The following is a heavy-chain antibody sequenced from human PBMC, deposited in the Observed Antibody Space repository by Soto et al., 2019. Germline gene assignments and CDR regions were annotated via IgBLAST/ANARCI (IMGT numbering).Heavy chain of an antibody. Sequence: GGSLRLSCAASGFTFSSYTMSWVRQAPGKGLEWVSAISGSGGSTYYADSVKGRFTISRDNSKNTLYLQMNSLRAEDTAVYYCAKFFARYSSSRGVLSAEHFQHWGQGTLVTVSS. D-gene: IGHD6-13*01. V-gene: IGHV3-23*01. CDR1: GFTFSSYT. CDR3: AKFFARYSSSRGVLSAEHFQH. CDR2: ISGSGGST. J-gene: IGHJ1*01.